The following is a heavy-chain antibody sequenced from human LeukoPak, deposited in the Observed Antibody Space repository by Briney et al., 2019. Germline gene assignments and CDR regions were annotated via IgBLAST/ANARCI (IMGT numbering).Heavy chain of an antibody. V-gene: IGHV4-4*07. J-gene: IGHJ6*03. D-gene: IGHD2-21*01. CDR1: GGSINTYY. CDR2: IHSSGNG. Sequence: PSETLSLTCKFSGGSINTYYWSCIRQPARKGLEWIGRIHSSGNGAYNPSLKSRLTMSVDKSKNQFSLKLHPVPAADTAVYYCARERGLWPVYDYCMDAWDKGTTVTASS. CDR3: ARERGLWPVYDYCMDA.